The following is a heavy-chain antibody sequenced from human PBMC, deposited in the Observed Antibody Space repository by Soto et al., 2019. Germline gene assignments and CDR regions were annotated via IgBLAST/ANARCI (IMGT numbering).Heavy chain of an antibody. CDR1: GYRFNTYG. J-gene: IGHJ6*02. V-gene: IGHV1-18*01. CDR2: ISSYNVDT. CDR3: ARGHGEIIGAMDV. D-gene: IGHD3-3*01. Sequence: GPEVKKPGASVKVSCTASGYRFNTYGISWVRQAPGQGLEWLGRISSYNVDTNYAEKFEDRLTMTTDTSTNTAYMELKSLRSDDTAVYFCARGHGEIIGAMDVWGRGTSVTVSS.